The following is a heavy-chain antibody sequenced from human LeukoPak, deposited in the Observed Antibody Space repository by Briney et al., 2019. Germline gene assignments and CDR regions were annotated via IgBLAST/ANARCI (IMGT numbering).Heavy chain of an antibody. D-gene: IGHD3-10*01. J-gene: IGHJ5*02. CDR1: NGSISSFY. CDR2: IYYTGST. CDR3: ARDERGWFDH. Sequence: SETLSLTCTVSNGSISSFYWSWIRQPPGEGLEWIGYIYYTGSTDYNPSLKSRATISVDTSKNQFSRNLSSVTSADTAVYCCARDERGWFDHWGQGTLVTVSS. V-gene: IGHV4-59*01.